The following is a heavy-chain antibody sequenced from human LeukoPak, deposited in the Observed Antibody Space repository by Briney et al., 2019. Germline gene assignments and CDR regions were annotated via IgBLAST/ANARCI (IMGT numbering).Heavy chain of an antibody. V-gene: IGHV3-74*01. CDR3: ARDSHQYYMDV. Sequence: GALTLSGGASGWTCRWYWVHGVRQATGKGLVWVSRINSDESSTNYADSVKGRFTISRDNAKNTLYLQMNSLRAEDTAVYYCARDSHQYYMDVWGKGTTVTVSS. J-gene: IGHJ6*03. CDR2: INSDESST. CDR1: GWTCRWYW.